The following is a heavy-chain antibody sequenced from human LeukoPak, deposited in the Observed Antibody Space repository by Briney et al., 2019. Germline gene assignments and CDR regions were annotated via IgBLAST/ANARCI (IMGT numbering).Heavy chain of an antibody. CDR2: IIPIFGTA. V-gene: IGHV1-69*06. D-gene: IGHD6-13*01. J-gene: IGHJ4*02. CDR3: AHPYSSSWYYFDY. Sequence: SVMVSCTASGGTFSSYAISWVRQAPGQGLEWMGGIIPIFGTANYAQKFQGRVTITADKSTSTAYMELSSLRSEDTAVYYCAHPYSSSWYYFDYWGQGTLVTVSS. CDR1: GGTFSSYA.